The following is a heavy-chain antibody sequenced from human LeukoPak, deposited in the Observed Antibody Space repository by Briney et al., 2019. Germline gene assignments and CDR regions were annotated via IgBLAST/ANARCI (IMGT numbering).Heavy chain of an antibody. D-gene: IGHD2-2*01. J-gene: IGHJ3*02. CDR1: GFTFEYYG. V-gene: IGHV3-20*04. CDR3: ARASSPTCPGWCAFDK. Sequence: PGGSLRLSCAVSGFTFEYYGMSWVRQAPGKGLEWVSGINWNSGRTAYADSVKGRFTISRDNAKNSLYLQMKSVRAEDTAVYFCARASSPTCPGWCAFDKSRQGTMVTVSS. CDR2: INWNSGRT.